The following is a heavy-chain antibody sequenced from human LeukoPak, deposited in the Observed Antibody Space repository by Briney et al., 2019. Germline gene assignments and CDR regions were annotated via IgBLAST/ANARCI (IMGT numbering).Heavy chain of an antibody. CDR1: GYTFTSYG. CDR3: ARYSSSSYYYYGMDV. V-gene: IGHV1-18*01. CDR2: ISAYNGNT. Sequence: ASVKVSCTASGYTFTSYGISWVRQAPGQGLEWMGWISAYNGNTNYAQKLQGRVTMTTDTSTSTAYMELRSLRSDDTAVYYCARYSSSSYYYYGMDVWGQGTTVTVSS. J-gene: IGHJ6*02. D-gene: IGHD6-13*01.